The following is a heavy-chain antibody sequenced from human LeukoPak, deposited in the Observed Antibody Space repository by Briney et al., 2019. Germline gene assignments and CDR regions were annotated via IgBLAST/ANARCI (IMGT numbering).Heavy chain of an antibody. V-gene: IGHV3-43*02. CDR1: GFKFNDYA. D-gene: IGHD3-9*01. CDR2: ISGDGHST. CDR3: AKDIDRDNYVDY. Sequence: GGSLRLSCAASGFKFNDYAMHWVRQAPGKGLEWVSLISGDGHSTYYADSVKGRFTISRDNSKNSLYLQMDSLRAEDTALYYCAKDIDRDNYVDYWGQGTLVTVS. J-gene: IGHJ4*02.